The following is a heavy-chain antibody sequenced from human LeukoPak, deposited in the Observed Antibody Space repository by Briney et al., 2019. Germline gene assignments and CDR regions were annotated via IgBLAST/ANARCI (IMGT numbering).Heavy chain of an antibody. J-gene: IGHJ4*02. CDR2: ISYDGSNK. CDR1: GFTFSSYA. V-gene: IGHV3-30*04. D-gene: IGHD6-19*01. Sequence: GGSLRLSCAASGFTFSSYAMHWVRQPPGKGLEWVAVISYDGSNKYYADSVKGRFTISRDNSKNTLYLQMNSLRAEDTAVYYCARDMGDSSGWYGGGDFDYWGQGTLVTVSS. CDR3: ARDMGDSSGWYGGGDFDY.